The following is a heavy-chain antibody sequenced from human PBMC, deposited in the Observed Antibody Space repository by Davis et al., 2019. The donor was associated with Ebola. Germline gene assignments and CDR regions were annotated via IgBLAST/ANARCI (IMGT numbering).Heavy chain of an antibody. CDR1: GDSVSSNSAA. CDR3: ANGGGQLVADNWFDS. Sequence: MPSETLSLTCAISGDSVSSNSAAWNWIRQSPSRGLEWLGRTYYRYKWYNDYAVSVKSRITINPDTSKNQFSLQLNSVTPEDTAVYYCANGGGQLVADNWFDSWGQGTLVTVSS. D-gene: IGHD6-13*01. J-gene: IGHJ5*01. V-gene: IGHV6-1*01. CDR2: TYYRYKWYN.